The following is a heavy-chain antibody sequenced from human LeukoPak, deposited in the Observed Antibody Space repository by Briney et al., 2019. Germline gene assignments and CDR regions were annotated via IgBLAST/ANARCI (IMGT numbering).Heavy chain of an antibody. CDR3: ARGSCGDIVTVPLGMDV. V-gene: IGHV4-34*01. J-gene: IGHJ4*02. CDR2: INHSGST. CDR1: GGSFSGYY. D-gene: IGHD2-2*01. Sequence: PSETLSLTCAVYGGSFSGYYWSWIRQPPGKGLEWIGEINHSGSTNYNPSLKSRVTISVDTSKNQFSLKLSSVTAADTAVYYCARGSCGDIVTVPLGMDVWGQGTLVTVSS.